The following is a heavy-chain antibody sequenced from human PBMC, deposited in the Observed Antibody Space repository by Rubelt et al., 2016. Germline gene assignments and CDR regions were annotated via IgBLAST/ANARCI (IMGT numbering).Heavy chain of an antibody. CDR3: AHSYCYGSGPRTYYFDY. Sequence: QITLKESGPTLVKPTQTLTLTCTFSGFSLSTSGVGVGWIRQPPGKALEWLALIFWDDDQRYSPSLKSRLTITKDTSKNQVVLTMTNMDPEETATDYGAHSYCYGSGPRTYYFDYWGQGTLVTVSS. D-gene: IGHD3-10*01. V-gene: IGHV2-5*02. CDR1: GFSLSTSGVG. J-gene: IGHJ4*02. CDR2: IFWDDDQ.